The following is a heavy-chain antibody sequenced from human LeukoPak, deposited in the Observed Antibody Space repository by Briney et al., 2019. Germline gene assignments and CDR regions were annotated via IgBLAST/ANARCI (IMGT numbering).Heavy chain of an antibody. Sequence: GGSLRLSCAASGSTFSSYSLKWVRQAPGKGLEWVSYISGSSATIYYADSVKGRFTISRDNAKNSLYLQMNSLTDEDTSVYYCARVGVASIGGPVDYWGQGTLVTVSS. V-gene: IGHV3-48*02. D-gene: IGHD5-12*01. CDR3: ARVGVASIGGPVDY. CDR1: GSTFSSYS. J-gene: IGHJ4*02. CDR2: ISGSSATI.